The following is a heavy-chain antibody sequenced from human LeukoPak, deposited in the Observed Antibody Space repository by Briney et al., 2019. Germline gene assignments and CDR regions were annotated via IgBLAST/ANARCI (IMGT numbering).Heavy chain of an antibody. CDR3: ARGQVKVYYDFWSGYSNWFDP. CDR1: GGSFSGYY. J-gene: IGHJ5*02. Sequence: SETLSLTCAVYGGSFSGYYWSWTRQPPGKGLEWIGEINHSGSTNYNPSLKSRVTISVDTSKNQFSLKLSSVTAADTAVYYCARGQVKVYYDFWSGYSNWFDPWGQGTLVTVSS. V-gene: IGHV4-34*01. CDR2: INHSGST. D-gene: IGHD3-3*01.